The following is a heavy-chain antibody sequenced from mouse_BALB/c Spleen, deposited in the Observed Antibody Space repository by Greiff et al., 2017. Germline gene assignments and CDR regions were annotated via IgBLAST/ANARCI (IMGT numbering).Heavy chain of an antibody. CDR1: GFTFSSYG. V-gene: IGHV5-6-3*01. J-gene: IGHJ2*01. CDR3: ARGLDGYYDY. CDR2: INSNGGST. Sequence: DVHLVESGGGLVQPGGSLKLSCAASGFTFSSYGMSWVRQTPDKRLELVATINSNGGSTYYPDSVKGRFTISRDNAKNTLYLQMSSLKSEDTAMYYCARGLDGYYDYWGQGTTLTVSS. D-gene: IGHD2-3*01.